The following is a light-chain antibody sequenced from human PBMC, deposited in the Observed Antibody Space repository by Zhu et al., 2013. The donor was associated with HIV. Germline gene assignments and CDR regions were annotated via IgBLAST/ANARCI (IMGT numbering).Light chain of an antibody. CDR2: GAS. V-gene: IGKV3-20*01. CDR1: QNVDSSS. J-gene: IGKJ2*01. Sequence: EIVLTQSPGTLSLSPGERATLSCRASQNVDSSSLAWYQQKPGQAPRLLISGASTRATGIADRFSGSGSGTDFTLTITRLEPEDFAVYYCQQYGRSPPYNFGQGTKLEIK. CDR3: QQYGRSPPYN.